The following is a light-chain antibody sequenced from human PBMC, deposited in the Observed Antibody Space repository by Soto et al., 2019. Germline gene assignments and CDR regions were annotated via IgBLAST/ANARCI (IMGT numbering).Light chain of an antibody. CDR3: CSDAGSSNVV. CDR2: EVN. J-gene: IGLJ2*01. CDR1: SSDVGSYNF. Sequence: QSVLTQPASVSGSPGQSITISCTGTSSDVGSYNFVSWYQQHPGKAPKLMIYEVNKRPSGVSNRFSGSKSGNTASLTISGLQAEDEADYYCCSDAGSSNVVFGGGTQLTVL. V-gene: IGLV2-23*02.